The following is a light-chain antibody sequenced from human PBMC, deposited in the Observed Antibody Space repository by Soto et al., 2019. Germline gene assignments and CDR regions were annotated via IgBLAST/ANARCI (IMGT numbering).Light chain of an antibody. CDR3: QQYNNWPPWT. Sequence: EIVLTQSPGTLSLSPGDRATLSCKASQSVADNYLAWYQQKPGQAPRLLIYAASRRAIGIPDRFSGSGSGTDFTLTISRLEPEDFAVYYCQQYNNWPPWTFGQGTKVDIK. V-gene: IGKV3-20*01. CDR2: AAS. CDR1: QSVADNY. J-gene: IGKJ1*01.